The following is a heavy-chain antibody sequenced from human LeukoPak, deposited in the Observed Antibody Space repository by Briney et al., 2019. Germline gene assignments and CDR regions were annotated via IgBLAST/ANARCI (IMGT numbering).Heavy chain of an antibody. CDR2: ISSSSSYI. CDR1: GFTFSSYS. V-gene: IGHV3-21*01. Sequence: PGGSLRLSCAASGFTFSSYSMNWVRQAPGKGLEWVSSISSSSSYIYYADSVKGRFTISRDNAKNLLYLQMNSLRAEDTTVYYCARDQGASANWFDPWGQGTLVTVSS. CDR3: ARDQGASANWFDP. D-gene: IGHD2-2*01. J-gene: IGHJ5*02.